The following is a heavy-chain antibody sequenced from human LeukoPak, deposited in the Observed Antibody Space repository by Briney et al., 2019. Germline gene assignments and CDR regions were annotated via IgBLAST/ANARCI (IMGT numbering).Heavy chain of an antibody. CDR2: ISSSSYI. J-gene: IGHJ4*02. D-gene: IGHD6-19*01. CDR1: GFTFSSYS. Sequence: GGSLRLSCAASGFTFSSYSMNWVRQAPGKGLEWVSSISSSSYIYYADSVKGRFTISRDNAKNSLYLQMNSLRAEDTAVYYCARAPVAGEGYFDYWGQGTLVTVSS. V-gene: IGHV3-21*01. CDR3: ARAPVAGEGYFDY.